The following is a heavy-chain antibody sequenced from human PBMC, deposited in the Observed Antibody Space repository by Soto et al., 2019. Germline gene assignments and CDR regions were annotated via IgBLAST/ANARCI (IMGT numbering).Heavy chain of an antibody. CDR2: IYYSGST. Sequence: QVQLQESGPGLVKPSQTLSLTCTVSGGSISSGDYYWSWIRQPPGKGLEWIGYIYYSGSTYYNPSLKSRVTISVDTSTNQYSLKLSSVTAADTAVYYCARDLGAADIWGYWGQGTLVTVSS. CDR1: GGSISSGDYY. J-gene: IGHJ4*02. V-gene: IGHV4-30-4*01. CDR3: ARDLGAADIWGY. D-gene: IGHD3-16*01.